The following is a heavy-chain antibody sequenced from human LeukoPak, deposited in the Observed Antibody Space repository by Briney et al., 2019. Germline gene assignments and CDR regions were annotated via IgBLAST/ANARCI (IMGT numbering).Heavy chain of an antibody. CDR2: INPSGGST. V-gene: IGHV1-46*01. CDR1: GYTFTSYY. J-gene: IGHJ4*02. CDR3: ARDLGIAAAAPFNFDY. Sequence: GESLKISWKASGYTFTSYYMHWVRQAPGQGLEWMGIINPSGGSTSYAQKFQGRVTMTRDMSTSTVYMELSSLRSEDTAVYYCARDLGIAAAAPFNFDYWGQGTLVTVSS. D-gene: IGHD6-13*01.